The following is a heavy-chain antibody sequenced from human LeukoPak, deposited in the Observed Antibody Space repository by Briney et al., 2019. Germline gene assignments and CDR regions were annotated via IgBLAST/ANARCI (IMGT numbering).Heavy chain of an antibody. J-gene: IGHJ6*02. V-gene: IGHV3-7*03. Sequence: PGGSLRLSCAASGFAFSSYAMSWARQAPGKGLEWVASINHNGNVNYYVDSVKGRFTISRDNAKNSLYLQMSNLRAEDTAVYFCARGGGSDVWGQGATVTVSS. CDR1: GFAFSSYA. CDR2: INHNGNVN. CDR3: ARGGGSDV. D-gene: IGHD2-15*01.